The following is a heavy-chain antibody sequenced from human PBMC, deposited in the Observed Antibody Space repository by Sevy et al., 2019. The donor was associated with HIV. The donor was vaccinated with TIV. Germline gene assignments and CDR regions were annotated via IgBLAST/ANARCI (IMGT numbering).Heavy chain of an antibody. CDR1: GYTFTSYG. CDR2: ISAYNGNT. V-gene: IGHV1-18*01. Sequence: ASVKVSCKASGYTFTSYGISWVRQAPGQGLEWMGWISAYNGNTNYAQKLQGRVTMTTDTSTSTAYMELRSLRSDDTAVYYCARDSIFGVVTLYYYGMDVWGQRTTVTVSS. J-gene: IGHJ6*02. CDR3: ARDSIFGVVTLYYYGMDV. D-gene: IGHD3-3*02.